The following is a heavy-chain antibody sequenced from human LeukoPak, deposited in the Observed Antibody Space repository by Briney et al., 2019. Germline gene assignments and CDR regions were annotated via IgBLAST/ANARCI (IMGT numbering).Heavy chain of an antibody. V-gene: IGHV3-53*01. CDR1: GFTVSSNY. CDR2: IYSGGST. CDR3: ARVFASSGYYYFDY. Sequence: GESLKISCAASGFTVSSNYMSWVRQAPGKGLEWVSVIYSGGSTYYADSVKGRFTISRDNSKNTLYPQMNSLRAEDTAVYYCARVFASSGYYYFDYWGQGTLVTVSS. J-gene: IGHJ4*02. D-gene: IGHD3-22*01.